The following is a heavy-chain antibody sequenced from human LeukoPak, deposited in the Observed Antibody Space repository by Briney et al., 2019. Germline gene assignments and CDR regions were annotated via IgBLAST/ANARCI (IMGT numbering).Heavy chain of an antibody. D-gene: IGHD2/OR15-2a*01. CDR2: LRSGGRDT. CDR1: GFTFSDTW. Sequence: GGSLRLSCAASGFTFSDTWMQWVRQVPGEGGVGVSRLRSGGRDTTYAECVRGGFTISRHTAKTTLHPQMNSLRDDDTAVYYCASDWFHAIDYWGQGTLVTVSS. V-gene: IGHV3-74*03. CDR3: ASDWFHAIDY. J-gene: IGHJ4*02.